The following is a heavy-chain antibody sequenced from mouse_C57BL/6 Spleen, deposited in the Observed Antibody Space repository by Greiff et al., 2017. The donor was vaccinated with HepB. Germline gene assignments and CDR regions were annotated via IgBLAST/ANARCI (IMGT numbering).Heavy chain of an antibody. D-gene: IGHD3-1*01. V-gene: IGHV4-1*01. CDR2: INPDSSTI. CDR3: ARGSWFAY. Sequence: EASGVDFSRYWMSWVRRAPGKGLEWIGEINPDSSTINYAPSLKDKFIISRDNAKNTLYLQMSKVRSEDTALYYCARGSWFAYWGQGTLVTVSA. J-gene: IGHJ3*01. CDR1: GVDFSRYW.